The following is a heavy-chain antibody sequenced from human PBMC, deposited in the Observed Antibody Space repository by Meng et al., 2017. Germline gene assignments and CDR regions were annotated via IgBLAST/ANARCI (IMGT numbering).Heavy chain of an antibody. D-gene: IGHD5-24*01. CDR2: INTTTGNP. J-gene: IGHJ4*02. V-gene: IGHV7-4-1*02. CDR3: ARDYGDGYEGSFDY. Sequence: QGKLWESGFCLKKPGASVKVSCKASGYTFTSYAMNWVRQAPGQGLEWMGWINTTTGNPTYAQGFTGRFVFSLDTSVSTAYLQISSLKAEDTAVYYCARDYGDGYEGSFDYWGQGTLVTVSS. CDR1: GYTFTSYA.